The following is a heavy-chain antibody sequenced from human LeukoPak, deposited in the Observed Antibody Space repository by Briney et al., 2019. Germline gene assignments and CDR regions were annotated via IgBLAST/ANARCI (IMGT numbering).Heavy chain of an antibody. D-gene: IGHD6-13*01. CDR3: AKDHSSSWSNFDY. CDR2: IWYDGSNK. Sequence: PGGSLRLSCAASGFTFSSYGMHWVRQAPGKGLEWVAVIWYDGSNKYYADSVKGRFTISRDNSKNTLYLQMNSLRAEDTAAYYCAKDHSSSWSNFDYWGQGTLVTVSS. J-gene: IGHJ4*02. CDR1: GFTFSSYG. V-gene: IGHV3-33*06.